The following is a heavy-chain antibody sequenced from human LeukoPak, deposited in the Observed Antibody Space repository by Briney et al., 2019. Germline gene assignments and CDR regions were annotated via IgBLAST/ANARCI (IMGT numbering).Heavy chain of an antibody. V-gene: IGHV4-59*01. Sequence: SETLSLTCTVSGGPISSYYWSWIRQPPGKGLEWIGYVYYTGTTNYSPSPRSRVTISVDTSRNDFSLKLSSVTAADTAVYFCARHTGIRSAFDFWGQGTMVTVSS. D-gene: IGHD7-27*01. CDR2: VYYTGTT. CDR1: GGPISSYY. CDR3: ARHTGIRSAFDF. J-gene: IGHJ3*01.